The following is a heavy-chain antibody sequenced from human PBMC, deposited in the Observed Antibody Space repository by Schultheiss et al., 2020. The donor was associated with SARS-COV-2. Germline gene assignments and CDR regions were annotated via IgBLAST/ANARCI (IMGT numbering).Heavy chain of an antibody. V-gene: IGHV3-11*05. CDR3: AKAGGLLHYYYYYYMDV. D-gene: IGHD3-16*01. Sequence: GGCLRLSCAASGFTFSDYYMSWIRQAPGKGLEWVSYISSSSSYTNYADSVKGRFTISRDNSKNTLYLQMNSLRAEDTAVYYCAKAGGLLHYYYYYYMDVWGKGTTVTVSS. CDR1: GFTFSDYY. J-gene: IGHJ6*03. CDR2: ISSSSSYT.